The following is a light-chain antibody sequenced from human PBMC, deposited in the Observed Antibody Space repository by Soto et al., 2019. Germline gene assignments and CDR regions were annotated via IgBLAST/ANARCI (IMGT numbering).Light chain of an antibody. CDR2: GAS. J-gene: IGKJ2*01. CDR1: QSVSSN. V-gene: IGKV3-15*01. CDR3: QQYITWNT. Sequence: EIVMTQSPATLSVSPGERATLSCRVSQSVSSNLAWYQQKPGQAPRLLIYGASTRATGIPARFSGSGSGTEFTLTISSLQSEDFAVYYCQQYITWNTFGQGTKLEIK.